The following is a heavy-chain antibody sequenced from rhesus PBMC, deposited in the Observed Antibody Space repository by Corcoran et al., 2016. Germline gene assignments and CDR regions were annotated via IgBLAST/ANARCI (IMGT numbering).Heavy chain of an antibody. CDR2: IYGSSTST. J-gene: IGHJ4*01. D-gene: IGHD3-9*01. Sequence: QVQLQESGPGVVKPSETLSLTCAVPGGPISDSYRWSWIRQPHGKGLERIGYIYGSSTSTNYNPSLKSRVTISKDTSKSQFSLKLSSVTAADTAVYYCARDSEDDYGYYFLFDYWGQGVLVTVSS. V-gene: IGHV4S10*01. CDR3: ARDSEDDYGYYFLFDY. CDR1: GGPISDSYR.